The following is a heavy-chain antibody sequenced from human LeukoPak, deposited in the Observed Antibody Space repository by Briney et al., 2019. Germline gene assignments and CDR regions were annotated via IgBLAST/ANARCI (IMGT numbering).Heavy chain of an antibody. CDR3: ARVPAYNWNDGIDY. CDR1: GGSISSYY. Sequence: PSETLSLTCTVSGGSISSYYWSWIRQPPGKGQDWIGYIYYSGSTNYNPSLKSRVTISVDTSKNQFSLKLSSVTAADTAVYYCARVPAYNWNDGIDYWGQGTLVTVSS. CDR2: IYYSGST. D-gene: IGHD1-1*01. J-gene: IGHJ4*02. V-gene: IGHV4-59*01.